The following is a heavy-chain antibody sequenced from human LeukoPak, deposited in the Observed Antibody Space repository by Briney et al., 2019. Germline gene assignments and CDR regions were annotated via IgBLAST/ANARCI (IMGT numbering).Heavy chain of an antibody. V-gene: IGHV3-48*01. J-gene: IGHJ5*02. Sequence: GPLRLSCAASGFTFSSYGMTWVRQAPGKGLGWVSYISTSSTIYYADSVKGRFTISRDNAKNSLYLQLNSLRAEDTAVYYCARSLVVGATYPYHWGQGTLVTVSS. CDR1: GFTFSSYG. CDR2: ISTSSTI. D-gene: IGHD1-26*01. CDR3: ARSLVVGATYPYH.